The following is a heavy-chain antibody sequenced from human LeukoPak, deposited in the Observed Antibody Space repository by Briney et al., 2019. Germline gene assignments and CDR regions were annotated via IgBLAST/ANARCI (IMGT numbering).Heavy chain of an antibody. CDR2: INHSGST. Sequence: PSETLSLTCTVSGGSISSYYWSWIRQPPGKGLEWIGEINHSGSTNYNPSLKSRVTISVDTSKNQFSLKLSSVTAADTAVYYCARQTNYDILTGLYYFDYWGQGTLVTVSS. CDR3: ARQTNYDILTGLYYFDY. J-gene: IGHJ4*02. V-gene: IGHV4-34*01. CDR1: GGSISSYY. D-gene: IGHD3-9*01.